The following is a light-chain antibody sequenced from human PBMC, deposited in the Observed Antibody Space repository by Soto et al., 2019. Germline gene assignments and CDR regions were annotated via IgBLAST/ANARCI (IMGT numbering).Light chain of an antibody. CDR2: LNSDGSH. J-gene: IGLJ3*02. CDR1: SGHSSYA. Sequence: QPVLTQSPSASASLGASVKLTCTLSSGHSSYAIAWHQQQPEKGPRYFMKLNSDGSHSKGDGIPDRFSGSSSGAERYLTISSLQSEDEADYNCQTWGTGTWVFGGGTKLTVL. V-gene: IGLV4-69*01. CDR3: QTWGTGTWV.